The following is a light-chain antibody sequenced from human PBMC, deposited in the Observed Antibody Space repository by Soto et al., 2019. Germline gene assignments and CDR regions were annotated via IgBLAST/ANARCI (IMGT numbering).Light chain of an antibody. J-gene: IGLJ1*01. CDR1: SSDVGGYNY. CDR2: DVS. CDR3: SSYTSSSTLDV. Sequence: QSALTQPASVSGSPGQSITISCTGTSSDVGGYNYVSWYQQHPGKAPKLMIYDVSIRPSGVSNRFSGSKSGNTASLTISGLQAEDEADYYCSSYTSSSTLDVFGTGIKVTVL. V-gene: IGLV2-14*01.